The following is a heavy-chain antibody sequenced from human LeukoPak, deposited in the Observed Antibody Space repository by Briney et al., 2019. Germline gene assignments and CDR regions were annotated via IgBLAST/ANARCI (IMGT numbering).Heavy chain of an antibody. Sequence: GGSLRLSCAASGFTFSSYGMHWVRQAPGRGLEWVAFIRYDGSNKYYADSVKGRFTISRDNSKNTLYLQMYSLRAEDTAVYYCAKDVRYCSGGSCYADAFDIWGQGTMVTVSS. V-gene: IGHV3-30*02. J-gene: IGHJ3*02. CDR2: IRYDGSNK. CDR1: GFTFSSYG. D-gene: IGHD2-15*01. CDR3: AKDVRYCSGGSCYADAFDI.